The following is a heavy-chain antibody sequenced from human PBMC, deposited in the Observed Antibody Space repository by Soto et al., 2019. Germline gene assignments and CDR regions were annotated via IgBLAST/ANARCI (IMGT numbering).Heavy chain of an antibody. D-gene: IGHD3-10*01. Sequence: SETLSLTCPVSGCSISSYYWSWIRQPPGKGLEWIGYIYYSGSTNYNPSLKSRVTISVDTSKNQFSLKLSSVTAADTAVYYCARGDGSGSYYKTFYYYYYGMDVWGQGTTVTVSS. CDR2: IYYSGST. J-gene: IGHJ6*02. V-gene: IGHV4-59*01. CDR1: GCSISSYY. CDR3: ARGDGSGSYYKTFYYYYYGMDV.